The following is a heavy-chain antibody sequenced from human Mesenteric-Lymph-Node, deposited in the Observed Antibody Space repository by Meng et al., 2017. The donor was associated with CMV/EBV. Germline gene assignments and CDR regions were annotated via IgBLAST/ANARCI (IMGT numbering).Heavy chain of an antibody. CDR1: GFTFSSYA. J-gene: IGHJ6*02. V-gene: IGHV3-23*01. Sequence: LTRAVSGFTFSSYAMSWVRQAPGKGLEWVSGISSSGNTAYYGALVKGRFTISRDNSKNTLFLQMDSLKAEDTAVYYCAKVFDVTERTHGDYGLDVWGQGTTVTVSS. CDR2: ISSSGNTA. CDR3: AKVFDVTERTHGDYGLDV. D-gene: IGHD1-1*01.